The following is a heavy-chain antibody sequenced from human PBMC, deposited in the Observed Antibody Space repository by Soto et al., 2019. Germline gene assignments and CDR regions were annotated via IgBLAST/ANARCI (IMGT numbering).Heavy chain of an antibody. CDR1: GYTFTSYD. D-gene: IGHD3-3*01. V-gene: IGHV1-8*01. CDR3: ARGLPGSYDFWSGLYPRSLTLGYYGMDV. CDR2: MNPNSGNT. Sequence: VSVKVSCKASGYTFTSYDINWVRQATGQGLEWMGWMNPNSGNTGYAQKFQGRVTMTRNTSISTAYMELSSLRSEDTAVYYCARGLPGSYDFWSGLYPRSLTLGYYGMDVWGQGTTVTVSS. J-gene: IGHJ6*02.